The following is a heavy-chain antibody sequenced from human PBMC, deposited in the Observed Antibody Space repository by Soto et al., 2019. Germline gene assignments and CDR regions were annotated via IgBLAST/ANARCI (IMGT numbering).Heavy chain of an antibody. CDR1: GYTFTSYA. J-gene: IGHJ6*03. CDR2: INAGNGNT. D-gene: IGHD2-15*01. Sequence: ASVKVSCKASGYTFTSYAMHWVRQAPGQRLEWMGWINAGNGNTKYSQKFQGRVTITRDTSASTAYMELSSLRSEDTAVYYCAREEISDCSGGSCYSDYYYYYYMDVWGKGTTVTVSS. V-gene: IGHV1-3*01. CDR3: AREEISDCSGGSCYSDYYYYYYMDV.